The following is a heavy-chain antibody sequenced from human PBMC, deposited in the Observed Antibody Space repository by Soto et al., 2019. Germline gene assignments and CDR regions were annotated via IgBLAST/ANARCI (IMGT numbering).Heavy chain of an antibody. CDR3: ARDTQNTGLMLYGPYLDY. J-gene: IGHJ4*02. V-gene: IGHV3-21*01. D-gene: IGHD2-8*01. CDR1: GFTFSSYS. CDR2: ISSSSSYI. Sequence: GGSLRLSCAASGFTFSSYSMNWVRQAPGKGLEWVSSISSSSSYIYYADSVKGRFTISRDNAKSSLYLQMNSLRAEDTAVYYCARDTQNTGLMLYGPYLDYWGQGTLVTVSS.